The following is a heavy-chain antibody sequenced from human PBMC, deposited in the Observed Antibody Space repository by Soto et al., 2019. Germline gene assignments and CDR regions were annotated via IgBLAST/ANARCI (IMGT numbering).Heavy chain of an antibody. J-gene: IGHJ5*02. V-gene: IGHV4-4*07. D-gene: IGHD3-10*01. Sequence: PSETLSLTCTVSGGSISNYYWTWIRQPAGKGLEWIGRISTSGSTNYNPSLKNRVTMSVDTSKNQFSLNLSSVTAADTAVYYCARDRTVRGDWFDPWGQGTLVTVSS. CDR3: ARDRTVRGDWFDP. CDR1: GGSISNYY. CDR2: ISTSGST.